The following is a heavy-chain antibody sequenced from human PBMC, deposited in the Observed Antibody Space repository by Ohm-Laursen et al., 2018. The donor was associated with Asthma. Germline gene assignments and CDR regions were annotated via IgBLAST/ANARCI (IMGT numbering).Heavy chain of an antibody. V-gene: IGHV1-3*01. CDR3: ASGRGPEYFQH. J-gene: IGHJ1*01. CDR1: GYTFTNYA. Sequence: ASSVKVSCKASGYTFTNYAIHWVRQAPGQRLEWMGWINAGNGDTKYSQKFQGRVTITRDTSATTAYMELGSLRSEDTAVYYCASGRGPEYFQHWGQGTLLTVSS. CDR2: INAGNGDT. D-gene: IGHD3/OR15-3a*01.